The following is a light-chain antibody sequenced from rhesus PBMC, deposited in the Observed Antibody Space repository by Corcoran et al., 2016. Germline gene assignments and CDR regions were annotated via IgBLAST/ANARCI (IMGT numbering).Light chain of an antibody. CDR3: QQSSNLWT. Sequence: ETVVTQSPATLSLSPGERATLSCRASQSVGINFAWYQQKPGQAPRLLIYGASTRATGTQARFSGSGSGTDVTLTISSLEPEGVGVYYCQQSSNLWTFGQGTKVEIK. J-gene: IGKJ1*01. CDR2: GAS. CDR1: QSVGIN. V-gene: IGKV3-24*04.